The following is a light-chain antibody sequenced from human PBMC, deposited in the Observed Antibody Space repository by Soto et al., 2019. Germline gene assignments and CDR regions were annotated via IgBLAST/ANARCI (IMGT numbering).Light chain of an antibody. J-gene: IGKJ1*01. CDR2: GAS. CDR1: QSVSSNF. Sequence: EIVLTQSPGTLSLSPGERATLSCRASQSVSSNFLAWYQQKPGQAPRLLISGASNRATGIPDRFSGSGSATDFTLTISRLEPEDFAVYYCQQYGSSPRTFGQGTKVDIK. V-gene: IGKV3-20*01. CDR3: QQYGSSPRT.